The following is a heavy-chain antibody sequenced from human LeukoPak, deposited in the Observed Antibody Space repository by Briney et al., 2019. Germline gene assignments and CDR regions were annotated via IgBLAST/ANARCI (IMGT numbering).Heavy chain of an antibody. CDR2: IIPILGIA. V-gene: IGHV1-69*04. Sequence: SVKVSCKASGGTFSSYAISWVRQAPGQGLEWMGRIIPILGIANYAQEFQGRVTITADKSTSTAYMELSSLRSEDTAVYYCASSRPYGDILTGYYNYYFDYWGQGTLVTVSS. CDR3: ASSRPYGDILTGYYNYYFDY. J-gene: IGHJ4*02. CDR1: GGTFSSYA. D-gene: IGHD3-9*01.